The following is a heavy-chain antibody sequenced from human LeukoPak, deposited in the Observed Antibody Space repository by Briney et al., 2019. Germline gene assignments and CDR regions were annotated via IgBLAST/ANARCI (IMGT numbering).Heavy chain of an antibody. CDR2: ISSSSSTI. CDR1: GFTFSSFA. J-gene: IGHJ6*02. V-gene: IGHV3-48*01. D-gene: IGHD2-2*01. Sequence: GGSLRLSCAASGFTFSSFAMSWVRQAPGKGLEWVSYISSSSSTIYYADSVKGRFTISRDNAKNSLYLQMNSLRAEDTAVYYCVREIVVPAALGNYYYCYGMDVWGQGTTVTVSS. CDR3: VREIVVPAALGNYYYCYGMDV.